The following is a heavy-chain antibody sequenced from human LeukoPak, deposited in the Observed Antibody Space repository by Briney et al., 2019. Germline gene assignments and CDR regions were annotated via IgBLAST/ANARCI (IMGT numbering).Heavy chain of an antibody. Sequence: GGSLRLSCAASGFTFSSYGMSWVRQAPGKGLEWVSAISGNGGTTYYADSVKGRFTISRDNSKNTLYLQMNSLRAEDTAIYYCAKDVMATISTWFDPWGQGTLVTVSS. V-gene: IGHV3-23*01. CDR2: ISGNGGTT. CDR3: AKDVMATISTWFDP. CDR1: GFTFSSYG. D-gene: IGHD5-24*01. J-gene: IGHJ5*02.